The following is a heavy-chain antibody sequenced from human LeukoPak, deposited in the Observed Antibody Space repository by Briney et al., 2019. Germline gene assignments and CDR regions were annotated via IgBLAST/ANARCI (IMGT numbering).Heavy chain of an antibody. CDR2: INHSGST. V-gene: IGHV4-34*01. J-gene: IGHJ4*02. Sequence: SETLSLTCAVYGGSFSDHYWSWIRQPPGKGLEWIGEINHSGSTNYSPSLKRRVTISEDTSKNQFSLKLSSVTAADTAVYYCARGRGQYYFDCWGQGTLVTVSS. CDR3: ARGRGQYYFDC. CDR1: GGSFSDHY.